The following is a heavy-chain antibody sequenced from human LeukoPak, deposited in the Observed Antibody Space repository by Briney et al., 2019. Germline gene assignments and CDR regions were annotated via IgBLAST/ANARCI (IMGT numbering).Heavy chain of an antibody. CDR2: ISAYNGNT. Sequence: ASVKVSCKASGYTFTSYGINWARQAPGQGLEWMGWISAYNGNTNYAQKLQGRVTMTTDTSTSTAYMQLRSLRSDDTAVYYCVRGGYCSSTTCLFGDNWFDPWGQGTLVTVSS. CDR3: VRGGYCSSTTCLFGDNWFDP. D-gene: IGHD2-2*01. CDR1: GYTFTSYG. J-gene: IGHJ5*02. V-gene: IGHV1-18*01.